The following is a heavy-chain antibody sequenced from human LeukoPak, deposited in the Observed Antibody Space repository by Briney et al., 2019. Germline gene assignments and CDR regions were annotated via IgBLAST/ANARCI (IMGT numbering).Heavy chain of an antibody. CDR3: ARSCSGGSCYYYYYMDV. V-gene: IGHV1-18*01. CDR2: ISAYNGNT. Sequence: ASVKVSCKASGYTFTSYGISWVRQAPGQGLEWMGRISAYNGNTNYAQKLQGRVTMTTDTSTSTAYMELRSLRSDDTAVYYCARSCSGGSCYYYYYMDVWGKGTTVTISS. J-gene: IGHJ6*03. D-gene: IGHD2-15*01. CDR1: GYTFTSYG.